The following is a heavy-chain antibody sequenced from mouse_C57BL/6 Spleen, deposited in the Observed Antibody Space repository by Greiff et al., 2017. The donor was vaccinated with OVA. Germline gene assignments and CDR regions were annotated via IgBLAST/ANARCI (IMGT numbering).Heavy chain of an antibody. CDR2: INPSSGYT. CDR3: ARRYYGRGYYFDY. D-gene: IGHD1-1*01. V-gene: IGHV1-7*01. Sequence: VKLVESGAELAKPGASVKLSCKASGYTFTSYWMHWVKQRPGQGLEWIGYINPSSGYTKYNQKFKDKATLTADKSSSTAYMQLSSLTYEDSAVYYCARRYYGRGYYFDYWGQGTTLTVSS. J-gene: IGHJ2*01. CDR1: GYTFTSYW.